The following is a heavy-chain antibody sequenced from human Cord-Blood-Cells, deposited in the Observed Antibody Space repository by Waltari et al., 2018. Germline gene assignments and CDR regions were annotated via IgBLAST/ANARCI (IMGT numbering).Heavy chain of an antibody. D-gene: IGHD6-13*01. J-gene: IGHJ5*02. CDR3: ARGQGLLRYSSSWYWFDP. V-gene: IGHV1-69*01. Sequence: QVQLVQSGAEVKKPGSSVKVSCKASGGTFSSYAISWVRQAPGQGLEWMGGIIPIFGTINYAQKFQGRVTITADDSTSTAYRELSSLRSEDTAVFYCARGQGLLRYSSSWYWFDPWGQGTRVTVSS. CDR2: IIPIFGTI. CDR1: GGTFSSYA.